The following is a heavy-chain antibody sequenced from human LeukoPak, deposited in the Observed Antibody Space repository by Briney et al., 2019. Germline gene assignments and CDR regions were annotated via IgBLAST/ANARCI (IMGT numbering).Heavy chain of an antibody. CDR1: GFTFSAYE. D-gene: IGHD3-16*01. V-gene: IGHV3-48*03. CDR3: AREGGYYFAY. J-gene: IGHJ4*02. Sequence: GGSLRLSCAASGFTFSAYEVNWVRQAPGKGLEWVSYISSSGGTIYYADSVKGRFTISRDNAKKSLYLQMNSLRAEDTAVYHCAREGGYYFAYWGQGTLVTVSS. CDR2: ISSSGGTI.